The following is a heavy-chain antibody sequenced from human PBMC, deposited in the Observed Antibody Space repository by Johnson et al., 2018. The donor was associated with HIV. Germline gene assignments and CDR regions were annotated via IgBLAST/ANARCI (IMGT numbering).Heavy chain of an antibody. J-gene: IGHJ3*02. CDR1: GFTFSDYY. D-gene: IGHD3-16*01. Sequence: VQLVESGGGLVKPGGSLRLSCAASGFTFSDYYMSWIRQAPGKGLEWVAVISYDGSNNYYADSVKGRFTISRDNSKNTLYLQVTSLRAEDTAVYYCAKPPSMGADAFDIWGQGTGVTVSS. V-gene: IGHV3-30*18. CDR3: AKPPSMGADAFDI. CDR2: ISYDGSNN.